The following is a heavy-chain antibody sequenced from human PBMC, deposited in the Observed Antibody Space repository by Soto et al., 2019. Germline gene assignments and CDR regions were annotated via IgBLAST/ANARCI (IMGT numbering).Heavy chain of an antibody. CDR3: AKHPGGIPYYYAMDV. CDR1: GFTFSSYA. V-gene: IGHV3-23*01. Sequence: EVQLLESGGGLVQPGGSLRLSCAASGFTFSSYAMSWVRQAPGKGLEWVSAISGNGGNTYYADSVKGRFTISRDNSKNTLFLQMNSLRAEDTAIYYCAKHPGGIPYYYAMDVWGQGTTVTVSS. CDR2: ISGNGGNT. D-gene: IGHD3-16*01. J-gene: IGHJ6*02.